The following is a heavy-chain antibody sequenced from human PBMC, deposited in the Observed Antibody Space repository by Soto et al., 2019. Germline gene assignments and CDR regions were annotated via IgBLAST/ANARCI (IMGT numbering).Heavy chain of an antibody. D-gene: IGHD5-12*01. CDR3: ARVQYRGYDTKLAFEI. V-gene: IGHV1-3*01. Sequence: QVPLVQSGAQVKNPGASVKVSCKASGYTFDNYALHWVRQAPGRRLEWMGWIHAGNGYTKYSQSFQGRVTITRDTSASTVHLDPRSLSSEYSAAYYSARVQYRGYDTKLAFEIWGQWTMVTVSS. J-gene: IGHJ3*02. CDR1: GYTFDNYA. CDR2: IHAGNGYT.